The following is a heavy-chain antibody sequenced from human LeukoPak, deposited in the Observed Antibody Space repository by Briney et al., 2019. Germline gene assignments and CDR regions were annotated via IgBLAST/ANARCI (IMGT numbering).Heavy chain of an antibody. D-gene: IGHD7-27*01. Sequence: SETLSLTCAVYGGSFSGYYWSWIRQPPGKGLEWIGEINHSGSTNYNPSLKSRVTISVDTSKNQFSLELSSVTAADTAVYYCASVPGDRIFWGQGTLVTVSS. J-gene: IGHJ4*02. CDR1: GGSFSGYY. V-gene: IGHV4-34*01. CDR3: ASVPGDRIF. CDR2: INHSGST.